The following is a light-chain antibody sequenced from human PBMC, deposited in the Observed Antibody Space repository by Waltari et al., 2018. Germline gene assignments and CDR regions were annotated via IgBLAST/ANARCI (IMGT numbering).Light chain of an antibody. J-gene: IGKJ2*01. CDR2: DYD. CDR3: LQRSDWPPVYT. V-gene: IGKV3-11*01. CDR1: ESVSSS. Sequence: EMVLTQSPATLSLSPGERAIVSCRASESVSSSLTWYQQKGCQAPRLLIYDYDKRATGIPARFSGSGSGTDFTLTISSLEPEDFGVYYCLQRSDWPPVYTFGQGTNLEIK.